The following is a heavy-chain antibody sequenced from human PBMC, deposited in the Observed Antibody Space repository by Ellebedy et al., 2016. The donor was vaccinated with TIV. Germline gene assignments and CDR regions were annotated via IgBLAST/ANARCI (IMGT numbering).Heavy chain of an antibody. D-gene: IGHD4-23*01. CDR3: ARGTTMLVTPDGDGFDS. Sequence: SETLSLTCTVSGGSISSYSYYWDWIRQSPGKGLEWIGNIHYTGGTYYNPSLKSRVTISADSSKNQFSLKLRSVTAADTAVYYCARGTTMLVTPDGDGFDSWGQGSLLTVSS. V-gene: IGHV4-39*07. CDR1: GGSISSYSYY. J-gene: IGHJ4*02. CDR2: IHYTGGT.